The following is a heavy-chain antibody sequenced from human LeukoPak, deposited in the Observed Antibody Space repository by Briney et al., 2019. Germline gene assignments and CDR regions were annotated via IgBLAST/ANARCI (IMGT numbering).Heavy chain of an antibody. J-gene: IGHJ4*02. D-gene: IGHD3-3*01. Sequence: GGSLRLSCAASGFTSSSYWMSWVRQAPGKGLEWVANIKQDGSEKYYVDSVKGRFTISRDNAKNSLYLQINSLRAEDTAVYYCAREVRLRFLEWLSNNYFDYWGQGTLVTVSS. CDR1: GFTSSSYW. V-gene: IGHV3-7*01. CDR2: IKQDGSEK. CDR3: AREVRLRFLEWLSNNYFDY.